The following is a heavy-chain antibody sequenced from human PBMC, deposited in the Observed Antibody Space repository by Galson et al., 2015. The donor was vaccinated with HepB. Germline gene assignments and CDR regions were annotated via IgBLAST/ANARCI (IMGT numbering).Heavy chain of an antibody. D-gene: IGHD6-13*01. Sequence: SLRLSCAASGFTFSSYAMSWVRQAPGKGLEWVSAISGSGGSTYYADSVKGRFTISRDNSKNTLYLQMNSLRAEDTVVYYCAKEMYSSSWYGYFQHWGQGTLVTVSS. V-gene: IGHV3-23*01. J-gene: IGHJ1*01. CDR1: GFTFSSYA. CDR3: AKEMYSSSWYGYFQH. CDR2: ISGSGGST.